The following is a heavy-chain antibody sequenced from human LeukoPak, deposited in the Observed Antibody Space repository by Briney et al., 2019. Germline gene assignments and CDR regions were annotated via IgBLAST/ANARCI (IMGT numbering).Heavy chain of an antibody. J-gene: IGHJ4*02. V-gene: IGHV4-4*07. CDR2: IYYSGST. CDR3: ATSRSYYYDSSGRGYFDY. Sequence: PSETLSLTCTVSGGSISSYYWSWIRQPAGKGLEWIGSIYYSGSTYYNPSLKSRVTISVDTSKNQFSLKLSSVTAADTAVYYCATSRSYYYDSSGRGYFDYWGQGTLVTVSP. D-gene: IGHD3-22*01. CDR1: GGSISSYY.